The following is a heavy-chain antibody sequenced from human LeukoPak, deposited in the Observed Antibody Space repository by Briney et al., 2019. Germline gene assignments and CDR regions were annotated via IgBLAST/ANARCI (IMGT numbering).Heavy chain of an antibody. V-gene: IGHV3-53*01. CDR2: IYGIGSA. J-gene: IGHJ4*02. Sequence: GGSLKLSCAVSALTVSNNYMSWVRQAPGKGLEWVSLIYGIGSAYYADSVKGRFTISRDNSRNTLYLQMNSLRAEDTAVYYCARLLAAPNTKNYWGRGTLVSVSS. CDR1: ALTVSNNY. CDR3: ARLLAAPNTKNY. D-gene: IGHD6-13*01.